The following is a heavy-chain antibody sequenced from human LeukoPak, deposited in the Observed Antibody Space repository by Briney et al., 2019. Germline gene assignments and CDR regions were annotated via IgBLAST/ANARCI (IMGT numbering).Heavy chain of an antibody. D-gene: IGHD5-18*01. CDR1: GGSISSSSYY. CDR2: IYYSGST. CDR3: ARLLLRGTNTAETSGDDY. Sequence: SETLSLTCTVSGGSISSSSYYWGWIRQPPGKGLEWIGSIYYSGSTYYNPSLKSRVTISVDTSKNQFSLKLSSVTAADTAVYYCARLLLRGTNTAETSGDDYWGQETLVTVSS. J-gene: IGHJ4*02. V-gene: IGHV4-39*01.